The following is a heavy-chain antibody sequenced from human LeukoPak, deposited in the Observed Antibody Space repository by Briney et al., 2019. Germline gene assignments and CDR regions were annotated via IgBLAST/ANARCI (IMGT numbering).Heavy chain of an antibody. CDR1: GGSFSGYY. Sequence: SETLSLTCAVYGGSFSGYYWSWIRQPPGKGLEWIGEINHSGSTNYNPSLKSRVTISVDTSKNQFSLKLSSVTAADTAVYYCARGRFDGSGSYRPWGQGTLVTVSS. CDR2: INHSGST. V-gene: IGHV4-34*01. J-gene: IGHJ5*02. D-gene: IGHD3-10*01. CDR3: ARGRFDGSGSYRP.